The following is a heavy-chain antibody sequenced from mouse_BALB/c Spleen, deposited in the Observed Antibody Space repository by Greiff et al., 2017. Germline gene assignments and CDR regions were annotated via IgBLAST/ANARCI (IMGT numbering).Heavy chain of an antibody. J-gene: IGHJ1*01. V-gene: IGHV5-4*02. D-gene: IGHD2-10*01. CDR1: GFTFSDYY. Sequence: EVKVVESGGGLVKPGGSLKLSCAASGFTFSDYYMYWVRQTPEKRLEWVATISDGGSYTYYPDSVKGRFTISRDNAKNNLYLQMSSLKSEDTAMYYCARDPSYGNDWYFDVWGAGTTVTVSS. CDR3: ARDPSYGNDWYFDV. CDR2: ISDGGSYT.